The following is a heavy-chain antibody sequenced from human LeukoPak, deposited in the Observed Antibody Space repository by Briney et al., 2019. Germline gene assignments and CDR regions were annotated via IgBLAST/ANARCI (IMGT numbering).Heavy chain of an antibody. V-gene: IGHV4-34*01. D-gene: IGHD3-10*01. CDR2: INHSGST. CDR1: GGSFSGYY. J-gene: IGHJ1*01. CDR3: AGGAPYYYGSGSYTRYFQH. Sequence: SETLSLTCAVYGGSFSGYYWSWIRQPPGKGLERIGEINHSGSTNYNPSLKSRVTISVDTSKNQFSLKLSSVTAADTAVYYCAGGAPYYYGSGSYTRYFQHWGQGTLVTVSS.